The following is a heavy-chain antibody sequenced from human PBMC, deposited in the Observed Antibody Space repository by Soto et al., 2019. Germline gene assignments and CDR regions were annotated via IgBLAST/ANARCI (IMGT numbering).Heavy chain of an antibody. CDR2: ISPHNGNT. J-gene: IGHJ4*02. D-gene: IGHD4-17*01. V-gene: IGHV1-18*01. Sequence: QVQLVQSGAEVKKPGASVKIACRTSGYTFDSYTISWVRQARGQGLDWMGWISPHNGNTKYAEKVQGRFTMTTDASTSTAYMELRSLRSDDTAVYYCARADYGDYRDYWGQGTLVTVSS. CDR1: GYTFDSYT. CDR3: ARADYGDYRDY.